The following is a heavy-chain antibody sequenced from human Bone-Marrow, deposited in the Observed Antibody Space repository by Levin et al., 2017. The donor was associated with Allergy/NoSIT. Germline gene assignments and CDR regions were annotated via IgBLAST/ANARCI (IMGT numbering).Heavy chain of an antibody. Sequence: GGSLRLSCAASGFTFSSYAMNWVRQSPGKGLEWVSAVSGSGGTTYYADSVKGRFTISRDNSKNTLYLQMNSLRADDTAVYYCAKAPLAVAGTNYFDYWGQGTLVTVSS. CDR3: AKAPLAVAGTNYFDY. V-gene: IGHV3-23*01. D-gene: IGHD6-19*01. CDR1: GFTFSSYA. CDR2: VSGSGGTT. J-gene: IGHJ4*02.